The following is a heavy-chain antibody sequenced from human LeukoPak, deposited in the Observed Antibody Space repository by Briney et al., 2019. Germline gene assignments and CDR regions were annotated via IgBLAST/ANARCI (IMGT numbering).Heavy chain of an antibody. V-gene: IGHV4-39*01. CDR3: ARLGDYRIDY. CDR2: IYYSGST. CDR1: GGSISSNTYY. Sequence: PSETLSLTCTVSGGSISSNTYYWGWIRQPPGKGLEWIGSIYYSGSTYYNLSLKSRVTISVDTSKNQFSLKLSSVTAADTAVYYCARLGDYRIDYWGQGTLVTVSS. D-gene: IGHD4-11*01. J-gene: IGHJ4*02.